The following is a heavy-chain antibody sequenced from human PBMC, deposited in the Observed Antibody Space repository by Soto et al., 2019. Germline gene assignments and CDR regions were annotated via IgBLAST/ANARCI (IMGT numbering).Heavy chain of an antibody. CDR2: ISRSSDTI. J-gene: IGHJ4*02. Sequence: HPGVSLGLSFTASGFSFSSYSMNWVRQAPGKGPEWVSYISRSSDTISYADSVKGRFTISRDNAKNSVYLQMNSLRAEDTAVYYCARDREYCSGYNCYETGYDYWGQGTLVTVSS. CDR1: GFSFSSYS. CDR3: ARDREYCSGYNCYETGYDY. V-gene: IGHV3-48*01. D-gene: IGHD2-15*01.